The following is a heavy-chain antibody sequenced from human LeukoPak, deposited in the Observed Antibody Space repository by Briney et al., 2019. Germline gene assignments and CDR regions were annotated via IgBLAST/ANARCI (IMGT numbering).Heavy chain of an antibody. CDR3: ARDSCSSTSCYVSEAVAFDI. D-gene: IGHD2-2*01. V-gene: IGHV4-4*02. CDR2: IYHSGST. CDR1: GGSISSSNW. Sequence: SGTLSLTCAVSGGSISSSNWGSWVRQPPGKGLKWIGEIYHSGSTNYNPSLKSRVTISVDKSKNQFSLKLGSVTAADTAVYYCARDSCSSTSCYVSEAVAFDIWGQGTMVTVSS. J-gene: IGHJ3*02.